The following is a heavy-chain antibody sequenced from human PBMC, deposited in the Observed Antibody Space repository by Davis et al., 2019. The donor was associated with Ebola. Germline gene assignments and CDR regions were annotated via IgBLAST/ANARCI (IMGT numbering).Heavy chain of an antibody. V-gene: IGHV5-51*01. CDR1: GDTSTTYW. CDR3: ARGVVTAIPEMDYFDY. J-gene: IGHJ4*02. D-gene: IGHD2-21*02. CDR2: IYFGDSDI. Sequence: GESLKISCKVSGDTSTTYWITWVRQMPGKGLEWMGIIYFGDSDITYSPSFQGQVTISADKSISTAYLQWSSLKASDTAMYYCARGVVTAIPEMDYFDYWGQGTLVTVSS.